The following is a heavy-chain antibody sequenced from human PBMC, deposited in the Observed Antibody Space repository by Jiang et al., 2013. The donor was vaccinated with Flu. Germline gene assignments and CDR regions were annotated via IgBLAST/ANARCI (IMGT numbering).Heavy chain of an antibody. V-gene: IGHV5-51*01. D-gene: IGHD6-19*01. CDR3: ARGSGSYEGEFIYSYYGMDV. CDR1: GYTFTSYW. J-gene: IGHJ6*02. Sequence: SLKISCQASGYTFTSYWIGWVRQMPGKGLEWMGVIYPSDSDTRYSPSFKGQVTISADKSISTAYLQWSSLKTSDSAMYFCARGSGSYEGEFIYSYYGMDVWGQGSTVTVSS. CDR2: IYPSDSDT.